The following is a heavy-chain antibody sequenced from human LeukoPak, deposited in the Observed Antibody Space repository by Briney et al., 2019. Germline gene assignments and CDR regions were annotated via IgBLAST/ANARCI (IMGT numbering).Heavy chain of an antibody. Sequence: PGGSLRLSCAASGFTFSSYSMNWVRQAPGKGLEWVSSISSSSSYIYYADSVKGRFTISRDNAKNSLYLQMNSLTAKDSALCYCARGWSDCDYWGQGTLVTVSS. CDR3: ARGWSDCDY. D-gene: IGHD2-15*01. CDR1: GFTFSSYS. CDR2: ISSSSSYI. J-gene: IGHJ4*02. V-gene: IGHV3-21*01.